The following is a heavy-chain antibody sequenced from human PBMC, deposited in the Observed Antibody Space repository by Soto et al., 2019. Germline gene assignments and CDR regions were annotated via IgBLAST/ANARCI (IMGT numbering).Heavy chain of an antibody. Sequence: QVQLVESGGGVVQPGRSLRLSCAASGFTFSSYGMHWVRQAPGKGLEWVAVIWYDGSNKYYADSVKGRFTISRDNSKNTLYLQINSLRAEDTAVYYCGRVQHRSSIAAPMWFAPWGQGTLVPVSS. CDR2: IWYDGSNK. J-gene: IGHJ5*02. D-gene: IGHD6-6*01. V-gene: IGHV3-33*01. CDR1: GFTFSSYG. CDR3: GRVQHRSSIAAPMWFAP.